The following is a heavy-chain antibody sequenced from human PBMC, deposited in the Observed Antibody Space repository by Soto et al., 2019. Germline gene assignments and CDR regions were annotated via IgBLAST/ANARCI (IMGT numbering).Heavy chain of an antibody. Sequence: NPSETLSLTCIVSGGSISSDNYYWSWIRQPPGKGLEWVGHIYYTGRTSYNPSLKSRLTISVDTSKNQFSLKLSSVNAADTAVYFCAGDRSNSPDYFDYWGQGTLVTVSS. CDR2: IYYTGRT. CDR3: AGDRSNSPDYFDY. D-gene: IGHD6-6*01. J-gene: IGHJ4*02. V-gene: IGHV4-30-4*01. CDR1: GGSISSDNYY.